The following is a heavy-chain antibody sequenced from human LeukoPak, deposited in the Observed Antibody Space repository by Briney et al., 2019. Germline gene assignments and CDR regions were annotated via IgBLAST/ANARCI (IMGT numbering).Heavy chain of an antibody. D-gene: IGHD5-24*01. J-gene: IGHJ4*02. CDR3: ARDNRWLQFVFDY. Sequence: HPGGSLRLSCAASGFTFSSYAMHWVRKAPGKGLEWVAVISYDGSNKYYADSVKGRFTISRDNSKNTLYLQMNSLRAEDTAVYYCARDNRWLQFVFDYWGQGTLVTVSS. V-gene: IGHV3-30*04. CDR1: GFTFSSYA. CDR2: ISYDGSNK.